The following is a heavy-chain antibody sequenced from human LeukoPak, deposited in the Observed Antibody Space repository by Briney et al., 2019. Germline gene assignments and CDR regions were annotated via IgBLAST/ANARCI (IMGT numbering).Heavy chain of an antibody. Sequence: SETLSLTCTVSAGSISSYYWSWIRQPPGKGLEWIGYIYYSGSTNYNPSLKSRVAISVDTSKNQFSLKLSSVTAADTAVYYCARSTRITMVRGVGNWFDPWGQGTLVTVSS. CDR1: AGSISSYY. J-gene: IGHJ5*02. V-gene: IGHV4-59*01. D-gene: IGHD3-10*01. CDR3: ARSTRITMVRGVGNWFDP. CDR2: IYYSGST.